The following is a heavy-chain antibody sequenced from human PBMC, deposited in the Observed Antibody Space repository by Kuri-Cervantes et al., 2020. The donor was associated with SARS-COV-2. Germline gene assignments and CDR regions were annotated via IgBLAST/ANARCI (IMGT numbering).Heavy chain of an antibody. CDR1: GYTFTSYA. CDR2: IIPILGIA. CDR3: ASDGVSGSLSFDY. V-gene: IGHV1-69*10. D-gene: IGHD6-19*01. J-gene: IGHJ4*02. Sequence: SVKVSCKASGYTFTSYAMNWVRQAPGQGLEWMGGIIPILGIANYAQKFQGRVTITADKSTSTAYMELSSLKSEDTALYYCASDGVSGSLSFDYWGQGTLVTVSS.